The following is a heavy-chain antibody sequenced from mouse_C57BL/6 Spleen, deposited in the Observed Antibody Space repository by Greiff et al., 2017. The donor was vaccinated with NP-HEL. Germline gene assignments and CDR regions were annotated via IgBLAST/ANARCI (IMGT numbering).Heavy chain of an antibody. CDR1: GYTFTSYW. D-gene: IGHD1-1*01. CDR3: ARSTTVVAYFDY. J-gene: IGHJ2*01. CDR2: IDPSDSYT. V-gene: IGHV1-69*01. Sequence: VQLQQSGAELVMPGASVKLSCKASGYTFTSYWMHWVKQRPGQGLGWIGEIDPSDSYTNYNQKFKGKSTLTVDKSSSTAYMQLSSLTSEDSAVYYCARSTTVVAYFDYWGQGTTLTVSS.